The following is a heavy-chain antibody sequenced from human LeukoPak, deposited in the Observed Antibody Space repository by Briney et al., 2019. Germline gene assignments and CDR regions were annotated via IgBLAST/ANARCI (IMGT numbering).Heavy chain of an antibody. V-gene: IGHV1-8*02. CDR1: GGTFTSYA. CDR3: ARGEVGAPYYYYCMDV. Sequence: ASVKVSCKASGGTFTSYAINWVRQATGQGLEWMGWMNPNSGNTGYAQKFQGRVTMTRNTSISTAYMELSSLRSEATAVYSCARGEVGAPYYYYCMDVWGKGTTVTISS. D-gene: IGHD1-26*01. J-gene: IGHJ6*03. CDR2: MNPNSGNT.